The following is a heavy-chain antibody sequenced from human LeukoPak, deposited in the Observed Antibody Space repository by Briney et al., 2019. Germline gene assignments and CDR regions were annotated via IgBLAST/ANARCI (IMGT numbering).Heavy chain of an antibody. J-gene: IGHJ4*02. CDR2: ISGSGGST. V-gene: IGHV3-23*01. CDR3: AKDRDCSGGTCYFTNFDY. D-gene: IGHD2-15*01. CDR1: GFTFSSYA. Sequence: GGSLRLSCAASGFTFSSYAMSWVRHAPGKGLEWVSAISGSGGSTYYADSVKGRFTISRDNSKNTLYLQMNSLRAEDTAVYYCAKDRDCSGGTCYFTNFDYWGQGTLVTVSS.